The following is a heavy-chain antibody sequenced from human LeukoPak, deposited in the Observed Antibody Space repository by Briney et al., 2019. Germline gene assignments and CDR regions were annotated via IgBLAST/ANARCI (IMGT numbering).Heavy chain of an antibody. CDR2: ISSSSNYI. CDR3: ARDFLTILGAFDI. Sequence: GGSLRLSCAASGFTFSSYNMNWVRQAPGKGLEWVSSISSSSNYIYYADSVKGRFTISRDNAKNSLYLQMNSLRAEDTAAYYCARDFLTILGAFDIWGQGTMVTVSS. V-gene: IGHV3-21*01. D-gene: IGHD3-9*01. J-gene: IGHJ3*02. CDR1: GFTFSSYN.